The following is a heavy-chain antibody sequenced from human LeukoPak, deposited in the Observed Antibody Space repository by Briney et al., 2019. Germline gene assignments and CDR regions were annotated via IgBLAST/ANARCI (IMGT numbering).Heavy chain of an antibody. Sequence: GRSLRLSCAAPGFTFDDYAMHWVRQAPGKGLEWVSGISWNSGSIGYADSVKGRFTISRDNAKNSLYLQMNSLRAEDTALYYCAKDKDDFWSGGMDVWGQGTTVTVSS. CDR3: AKDKDDFWSGGMDV. CDR2: ISWNSGSI. J-gene: IGHJ6*02. CDR1: GFTFDDYA. V-gene: IGHV3-9*01. D-gene: IGHD3-3*01.